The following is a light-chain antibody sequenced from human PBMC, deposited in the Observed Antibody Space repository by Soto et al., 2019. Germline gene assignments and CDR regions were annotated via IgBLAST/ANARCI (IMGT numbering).Light chain of an antibody. J-gene: IGKJ2*01. CDR3: QQTFSAPVT. Sequence: DIQMTQSPSSLSASVGDRVTITCRASQSISSYLNWYQQKPGEAPKILIYAASTLQSGVPSRFSGRGSGPYFSLTISSLQPEDFATYYCQQTFSAPVTFGQGTRLELK. CDR1: QSISSY. V-gene: IGKV1-39*01. CDR2: AAS.